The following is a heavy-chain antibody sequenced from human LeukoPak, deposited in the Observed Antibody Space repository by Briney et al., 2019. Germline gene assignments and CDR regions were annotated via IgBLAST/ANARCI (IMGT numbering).Heavy chain of an antibody. V-gene: IGHV4-34*01. CDR3: ATRDYGDYSFDY. CDR2: INHSGST. D-gene: IGHD4-17*01. J-gene: IGHJ4*02. CDR1: GGSFSGYY. Sequence: SETLSLTCAVYGGSFSGYYWSWIRQPPGKGLEWIGEINHSGSTNYNPSLKSRVTLSVDTSKNQFSLKLSSVTAADTAVYYCATRDYGDYSFDYWGQGTLVTVSS.